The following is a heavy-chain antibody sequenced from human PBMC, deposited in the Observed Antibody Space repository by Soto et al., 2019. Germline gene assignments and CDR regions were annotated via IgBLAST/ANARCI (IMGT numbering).Heavy chain of an antibody. V-gene: IGHV3-21*01. J-gene: IGHJ3*02. CDR3: ARGYCSSTSCHPTGYSSGWYNLDAFDI. CDR2: ISSSSSYI. CDR1: GFTFSSYS. Sequence: RRLSCAASGFTFSSYSMNWVRQAPGKGLEWVSSISSSSSYIYYADSVKGRFTISRDNAKNSLYLQMNSLRAEDTAVYYCARGYCSSTSCHPTGYSSGWYNLDAFDIWGQGTMVTVSS. D-gene: IGHD2-2*01.